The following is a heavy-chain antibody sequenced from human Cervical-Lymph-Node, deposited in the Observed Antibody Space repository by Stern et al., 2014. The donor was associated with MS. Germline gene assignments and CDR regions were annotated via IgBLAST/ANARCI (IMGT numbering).Heavy chain of an antibody. V-gene: IGHV4-31*03. D-gene: IGHD3-16*01. CDR2: IHYSGST. CDR3: ARSDRLWGSFDY. CDR1: GGSISSTGYY. J-gene: IGHJ4*02. Sequence: VQLQESGPGLVKPSQTLSLTCTVSGGSISSTGYYWTWIRQHPGKGLEWIGYIHYSGSTYYNPSLKSRGIISVDTSKNQFSLNLSSVTAADTALYYCARSDRLWGSFDYWGQGRLVTVSS.